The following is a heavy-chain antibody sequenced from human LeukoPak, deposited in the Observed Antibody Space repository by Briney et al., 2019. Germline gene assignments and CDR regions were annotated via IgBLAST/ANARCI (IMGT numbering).Heavy chain of an antibody. J-gene: IGHJ3*02. CDR3: AKVRYNWNDGPTDAFDI. V-gene: IGHV3-30*18. CDR1: GFTFSSFE. D-gene: IGHD1-1*01. Sequence: GGSLRLSCAVSGFTFSSFEMHWVRQAPGKGLEWVAAISHDGSDSYYADSVKGRFTISRDNSKNTMHLRMNSLGAEDTAVYYCAKVRYNWNDGPTDAFDIWGQGTMVTVSS. CDR2: ISHDGSDS.